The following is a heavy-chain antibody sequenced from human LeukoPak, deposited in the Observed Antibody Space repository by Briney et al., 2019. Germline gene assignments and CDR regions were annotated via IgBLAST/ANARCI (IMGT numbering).Heavy chain of an antibody. D-gene: IGHD3-16*01. CDR1: EFTFSSYW. CDR2: IKGDGSEQ. CDR3: ARDFTAFDY. V-gene: IGHV3-7*05. Sequence: PGGSLRLSCAASEFTFSSYWMTWVRQAPGKGLEWVANIKGDGSEQQYVDSVKGRSAISRDNTKNSLYLQMNSLRAEDTAVYYCARDFTAFDYWGQGTLVTVSS. J-gene: IGHJ4*02.